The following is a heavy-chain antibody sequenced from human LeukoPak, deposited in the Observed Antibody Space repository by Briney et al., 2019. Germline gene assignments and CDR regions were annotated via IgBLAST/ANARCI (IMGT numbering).Heavy chain of an antibody. Sequence: ASVKVSCKASGYTFTSYYMHWVRQAPGQGLEWMGIINPSGGSTSYAQKFQGRVTMTRDTSTSTVYMELSSLRSEDTAVYYCARELTPYYYDSSGYYYGGRAGWFDPWGQGTLVTVSS. CDR3: ARELTPYYYDSSGYYYGGRAGWFDP. CDR2: INPSGGST. D-gene: IGHD3-22*01. J-gene: IGHJ5*02. CDR1: GYTFTSYY. V-gene: IGHV1-46*01.